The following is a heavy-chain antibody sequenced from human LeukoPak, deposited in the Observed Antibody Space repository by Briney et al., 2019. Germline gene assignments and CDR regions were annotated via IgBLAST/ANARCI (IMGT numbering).Heavy chain of an antibody. D-gene: IGHD6-13*01. CDR1: GFTFSSYA. J-gene: IGHJ4*02. CDR2: ISDNGVRT. CDR3: AKGGSSSWNS. V-gene: IGHV3-23*01. Sequence: GGSLRLSCAASGFTFSSYALSWFRQAPGKGPERVSAISDNGVRTYYADSVKGRFTISRDNSKNTLYLQMNSLRTEDTAVYYCAKGGSSSWNSWGQGTLVTVSS.